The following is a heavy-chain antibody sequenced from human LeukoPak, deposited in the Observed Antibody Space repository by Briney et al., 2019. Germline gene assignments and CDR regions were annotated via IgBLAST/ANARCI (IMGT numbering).Heavy chain of an antibody. Sequence: ASVTVSCKASGYTFTSYYMHWVRQAPGQGLEWMGIINPSGGSTSYAQKFQGRVTITRDMSTSTVYMELSSLRSEDTAVYYCAREGIAARTFDYWGQGTLVTVSS. CDR1: GYTFTSYY. CDR3: AREGIAARTFDY. V-gene: IGHV1-46*01. J-gene: IGHJ4*02. D-gene: IGHD6-6*01. CDR2: INPSGGST.